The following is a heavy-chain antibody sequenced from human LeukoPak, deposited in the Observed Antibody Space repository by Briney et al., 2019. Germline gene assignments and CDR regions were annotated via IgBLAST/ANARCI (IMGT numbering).Heavy chain of an antibody. CDR2: INPNSGGT. V-gene: IGHV1-2*02. CDR1: GGTFSSYA. J-gene: IGHJ5*02. Sequence: ASVKVSCKASGGTFSSYAISWVRQAPGQGLEWMGWINPNSGGTKYGQKFQGRVTMTRDTSISTAYMELSRLRSDDTAVYYCARDGFSGRFDPWGQGTLVTVSS. CDR3: ARDGFSGRFDP. D-gene: IGHD3-10*01.